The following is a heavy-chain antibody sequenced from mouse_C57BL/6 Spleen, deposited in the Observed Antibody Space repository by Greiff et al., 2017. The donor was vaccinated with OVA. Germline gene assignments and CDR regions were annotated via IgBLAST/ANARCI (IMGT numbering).Heavy chain of an antibody. V-gene: IGHV1-55*01. J-gene: IGHJ3*01. CDR3: ARGRDYDGDEFDY. CDR1: GYTFTSYW. Sequence: QVQLQQSGAELVKPGASVKMSCKASGYTFTSYWITWVKQRPGQGLEWIGDIYPGSGSTNYNEKFKSKATLTVDTSSSTAYMQLSSLTSEDSAVYYCARGRDYDGDEFDYWGQGTLVTVSA. D-gene: IGHD2-4*01. CDR2: IYPGSGST.